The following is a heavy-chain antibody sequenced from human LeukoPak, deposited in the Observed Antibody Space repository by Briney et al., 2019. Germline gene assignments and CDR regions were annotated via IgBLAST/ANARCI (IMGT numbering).Heavy chain of an antibody. V-gene: IGHV3-7*01. D-gene: IGHD6-13*01. Sequence: GGSLRLSCAASGFTFSSFWMTWVRQAPGKGLEWVANIKQDGGVKYYVDSVKGRFTISRDNAKNSLYLQMNSLRAEDTAVYYCAKDGPYTTSWYQNWFDPWGQGTLVTVSS. CDR2: IKQDGGVK. CDR3: AKDGPYTTSWYQNWFDP. CDR1: GFTFSSFW. J-gene: IGHJ5*02.